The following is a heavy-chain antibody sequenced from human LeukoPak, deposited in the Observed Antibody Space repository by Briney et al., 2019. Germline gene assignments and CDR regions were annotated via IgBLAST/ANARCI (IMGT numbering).Heavy chain of an antibody. CDR1: GFTFSSYS. J-gene: IGHJ4*02. CDR3: ARGPRASRDYYGSGSYYFDY. V-gene: IGHV3-21*01. Sequence: GGSLRPSCAASGFTFSSYSMNWVRQAPGKGLEWVSSISSSSSYIYYADSVKGRFTISRDNAKNSLYLQMNSLRAEDTAVYYCARGPRASRDYYGSGSYYFDYWGQGTLVTVSS. CDR2: ISSSSSYI. D-gene: IGHD3-10*01.